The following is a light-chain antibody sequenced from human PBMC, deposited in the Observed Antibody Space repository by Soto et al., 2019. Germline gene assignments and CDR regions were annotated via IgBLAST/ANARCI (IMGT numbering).Light chain of an antibody. CDR2: SSD. Sequence: QSVLIQPPSVSGTPGQRVTMSCSGSSSNIGSHTVSWYQQLPGTAPKLLIYSSDQRPSGVPDRFSGSKSGTSASLAISGLQSEDEADYFCAAWDDRLNGYVFATGTKVTVL. CDR1: SSNIGSHT. CDR3: AAWDDRLNGYV. V-gene: IGLV1-44*01. J-gene: IGLJ1*01.